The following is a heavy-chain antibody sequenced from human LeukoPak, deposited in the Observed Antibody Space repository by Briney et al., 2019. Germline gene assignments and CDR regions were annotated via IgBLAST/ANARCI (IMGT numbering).Heavy chain of an antibody. CDR3: ARDVYNYASDFDS. J-gene: IGHJ4*02. CDR1: GFTFSDYS. D-gene: IGHD5-18*01. Sequence: PGGSLRLSCAASGFTFSDYSMKWIRQAPGKGLEWVSSISRSSSSIDYADSVKGRFTISRDNAMNSLYLQMNSLRAEDTAVYYCARDVYNYASDFDSWGQGTLVTVSS. CDR2: ISRSSSSI. V-gene: IGHV3-21*03.